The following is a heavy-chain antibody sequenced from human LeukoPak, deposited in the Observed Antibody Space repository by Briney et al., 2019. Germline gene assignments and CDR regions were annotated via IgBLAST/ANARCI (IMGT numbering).Heavy chain of an antibody. D-gene: IGHD1-26*01. CDR2: ISYSGST. Sequence: SETLSLTCTVSGGSISSASYSWGWIRQPPGKGLQWIGSISYSGSTYYNPSLSLKSRVTISVDKSKNQFSLKLSSVTAADTAVYYCARALSLRALGGFDPWGQGTLVTVSS. J-gene: IGHJ5*02. CDR1: GGSISSASYS. V-gene: IGHV4-39*07. CDR3: ARALSLRALGGFDP.